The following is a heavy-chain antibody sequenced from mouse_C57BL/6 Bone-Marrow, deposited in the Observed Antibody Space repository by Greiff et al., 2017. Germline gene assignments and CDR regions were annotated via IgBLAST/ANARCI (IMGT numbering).Heavy chain of an antibody. CDR2: IYPRSGNT. CDR3: ARGRLLLRR. J-gene: IGHJ2*01. V-gene: IGHV1-81*01. CDR1: GYTFTSYG. Sequence: QVHVQQSGAELARPGASVKLSCKASGYTFTSYGISWVKQRTGQGLEWIGEIYPRSGNTYYNEKFKGKATLTADQSSSTAYMELRSLTSEDSAVYFCARGRLLLRRWGQGTTLTVSS. D-gene: IGHD1-1*01.